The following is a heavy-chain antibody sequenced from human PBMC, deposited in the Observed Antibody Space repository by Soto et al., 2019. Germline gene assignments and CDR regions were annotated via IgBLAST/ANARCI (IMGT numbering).Heavy chain of an antibody. J-gene: IGHJ3*02. Sequence: QVQLQESGPGLVKPSQTLSLTCTVSGGSINSGHYYWSWIRQHPGKGLEWIAYSYYTGTTYYNPSLETRIPMSVDTSKNQFSLKQSSVTAEDTAVYYCAKTKAAAGDSFDIWGQGTMVTVSS. CDR2: SYYTGTT. V-gene: IGHV4-31*03. D-gene: IGHD6-13*01. CDR1: GGSINSGHYY. CDR3: AKTKAAAGDSFDI.